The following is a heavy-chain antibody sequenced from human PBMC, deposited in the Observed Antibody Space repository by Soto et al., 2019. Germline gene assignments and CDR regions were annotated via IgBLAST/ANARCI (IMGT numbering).Heavy chain of an antibody. CDR3: AADNPYHSSSSFDI. V-gene: IGHV1-58*01. Sequence: GASVKVYCKASGFTFTSSAVQWVRQARGQRLEWIGWIVVGSGNTNYAQKFQERVTITRDMSTSTAYMELSSLRSEDTAVYYCAADNPYHSSSSFDIWGQGTMVTVSS. D-gene: IGHD3-22*01. J-gene: IGHJ3*02. CDR1: GFTFTSSA. CDR2: IVVGSGNT.